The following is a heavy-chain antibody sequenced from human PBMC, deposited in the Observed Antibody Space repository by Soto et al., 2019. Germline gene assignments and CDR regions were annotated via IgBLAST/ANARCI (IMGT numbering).Heavy chain of an antibody. V-gene: IGHV5-51*01. Sequence: GESLKISCKASGYSFTHKWIAWVRQTPGKGLEWLGVIYPLDSYTKYSPSFEGQVTMSADKSISTAYLQWSSLKASDTAMYYCARQDGSALYYFDYWGQGTLVTVSS. D-gene: IGHD6-19*01. J-gene: IGHJ4*02. CDR3: ARQDGSALYYFDY. CDR1: GYSFTHKW. CDR2: IYPLDSYT.